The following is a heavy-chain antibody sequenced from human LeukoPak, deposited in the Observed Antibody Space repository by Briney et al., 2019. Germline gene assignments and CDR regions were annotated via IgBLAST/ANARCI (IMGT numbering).Heavy chain of an antibody. J-gene: IGHJ4*02. D-gene: IGHD6-13*01. CDR3: ARGVGSSSWYFDY. CDR2: IKSGGGT. CDR1: GFTFNTYV. Sequence: GGSLRLSCAASGFTFNTYVMSWVRQTPGKGLQWVSSIKSGGGTDYADSVKGRFTISRDNSKNALYLQMNSLRPEDTAVYYCARGVGSSSWYFDYWGQGTLVTVSS. V-gene: IGHV3-23*01.